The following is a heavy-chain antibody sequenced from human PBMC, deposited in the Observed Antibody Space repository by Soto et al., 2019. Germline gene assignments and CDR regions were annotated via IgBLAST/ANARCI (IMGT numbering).Heavy chain of an antibody. CDR2: IYYSRFT. CDR3: ARSVFP. J-gene: IGHJ5*02. Sequence: SQTLSLTCTVAYGSITSGGYYCSWIRQHPGKGLEWIGYIYYSRFTYYNPSLKSRVPLSVDTSKNQFSLKLSSVTAADPDVYYCARSVFPWGQGTLVTVS. V-gene: IGHV4-31*03. CDR1: YGSITSGGYY.